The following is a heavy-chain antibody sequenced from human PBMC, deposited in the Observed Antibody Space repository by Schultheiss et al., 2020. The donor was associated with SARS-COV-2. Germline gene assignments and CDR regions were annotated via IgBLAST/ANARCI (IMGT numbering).Heavy chain of an antibody. CDR3: ARSKLGYSSGRFDY. J-gene: IGHJ4*02. CDR2: ISYDGSNK. D-gene: IGHD6-19*01. Sequence: GGSLRLSCAASGFTFSSYGMHWVRQAPGKGLEWVAVISYDGSNKYYADSVKGRFTISRDNAKNSLYLQMNSLRAEDTAVYYCARSKLGYSSGRFDYWGQGTLVTVSS. V-gene: IGHV3-33*05. CDR1: GFTFSSYG.